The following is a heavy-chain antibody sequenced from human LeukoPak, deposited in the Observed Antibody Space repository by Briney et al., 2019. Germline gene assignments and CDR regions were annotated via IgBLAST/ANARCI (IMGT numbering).Heavy chain of an antibody. Sequence: GTSVKVSCKASGYTFTGYYMHWVRQAPGQGLEWMGWINRNSGGTNYAQKFQGRVTMTRDTSISTAYMELSRLRSDDTAVYYCARALYVEMATPYCYYMDVWGKGTTVTVSS. D-gene: IGHD5-24*01. CDR3: ARALYVEMATPYCYYMDV. V-gene: IGHV1-2*02. CDR1: GYTFTGYY. J-gene: IGHJ6*03. CDR2: INRNSGGT.